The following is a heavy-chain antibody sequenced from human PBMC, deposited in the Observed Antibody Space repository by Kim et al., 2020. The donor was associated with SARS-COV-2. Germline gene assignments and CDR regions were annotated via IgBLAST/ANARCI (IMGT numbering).Heavy chain of an antibody. V-gene: IGHV3-30*04. CDR3: ARESGSGMDV. CDR1: GFTFSSYA. J-gene: IGHJ6*02. CDR2: ISYDGSNK. D-gene: IGHD3-10*01. Sequence: GGSLRLFCAASGFTFSSYAMHWVRQAPGKGLEWVAVISYDGSNKYYADSVKGRFTISRDNSKNTLYLQMNSLRAEDTAVYYCARESGSGMDVWGQGTTVTVSS.